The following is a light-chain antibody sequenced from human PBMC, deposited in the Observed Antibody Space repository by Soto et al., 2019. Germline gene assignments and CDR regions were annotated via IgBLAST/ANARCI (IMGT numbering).Light chain of an antibody. Sequence: VLTQTPLSSPVTLGQPASISCKSSQSLAHSDGNTYLSGLQQRPGQPPRLLIYKTSNRFSGVXDXXSGSGAGTDFTLKISKVEAEDVGVYYCVEATLLPHAFGQGTKVEIK. CDR3: VEATLLPHA. J-gene: IGKJ1*01. CDR1: QSLAHSDGNTY. CDR2: KTS. V-gene: IGKV2-24*01.